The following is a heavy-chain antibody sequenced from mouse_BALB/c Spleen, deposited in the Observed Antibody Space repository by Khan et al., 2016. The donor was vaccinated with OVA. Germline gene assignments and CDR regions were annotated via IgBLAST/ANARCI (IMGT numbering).Heavy chain of an antibody. Sequence: EVQLQESGPSLVQPSQTLSLTCSVTGDSISSGYWSWIRKFRGNKLEYMGYMISSGYTYYNPSLKSRISITRHTSKNQYYLQLNSVTTEDTATYYCARSTYRYAFAYWGQGTLVTVSA. CDR3: ARSTYRYAFAY. CDR1: GDSISSGY. J-gene: IGHJ3*01. V-gene: IGHV3-8*02. D-gene: IGHD2-14*01. CDR2: MISSGYT.